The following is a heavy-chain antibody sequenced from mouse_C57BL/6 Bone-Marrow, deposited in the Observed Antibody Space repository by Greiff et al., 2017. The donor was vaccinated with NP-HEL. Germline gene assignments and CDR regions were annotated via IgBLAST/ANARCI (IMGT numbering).Heavy chain of an antibody. J-gene: IGHJ1*03. V-gene: IGHV1-55*01. CDR1: GYTFTSYW. Sequence: VQLQQPGAELVKPGASVKMSCKASGYTFTSYWITWVKQRPGQGLEWIGDIYPGSGSTNYNEKFKSKATLTVDTSSSTAYMQLSSLTSEDSAVYYCARGDYYYGSSWDWYFDVWGTGTTVTVSS. D-gene: IGHD1-1*01. CDR2: IYPGSGST. CDR3: ARGDYYYGSSWDWYFDV.